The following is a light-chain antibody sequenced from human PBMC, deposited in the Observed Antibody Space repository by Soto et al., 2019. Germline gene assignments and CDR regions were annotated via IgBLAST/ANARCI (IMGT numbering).Light chain of an antibody. CDR3: QQSYSTPPWT. V-gene: IGKV1-39*01. Sequence: DIQMTQSPSTLSASVGDRFTITCRASQSIVTYLNWYLQKPGKAPKLLIYAASNLQSGVPSRLSGSGSGTDFTLTISSLQPEDFATYFCQQSYSTPPWTFGQGTKVDIK. CDR1: QSIVTY. J-gene: IGKJ1*01. CDR2: AAS.